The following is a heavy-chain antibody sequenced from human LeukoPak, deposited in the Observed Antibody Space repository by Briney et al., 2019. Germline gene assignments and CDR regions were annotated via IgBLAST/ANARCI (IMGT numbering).Heavy chain of an antibody. J-gene: IGHJ4*02. CDR3: ARRTDYGDYLDY. V-gene: IGHV4-59*08. CDR1: GGSISSYY. D-gene: IGHD4-17*01. CDR2: IYYSGST. Sequence: SETLSLTCTVSGGSISSYYWSWIRQPPGKGLEWIGYIYYSGSTNYNPSLKSRVTISVDTSKNQFSLKLSSVTAADTAVYYCARRTDYGDYLDYWGQGTLVTVSS.